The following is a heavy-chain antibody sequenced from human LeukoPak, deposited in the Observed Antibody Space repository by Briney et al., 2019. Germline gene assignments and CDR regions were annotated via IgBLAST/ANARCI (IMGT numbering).Heavy chain of an antibody. D-gene: IGHD3-22*01. V-gene: IGHV4-59*08. J-gene: IGHJ4*02. Sequence: SETLSLTCTVSGGSISSYYWSWIRQPPGKGLEWIGYIYYSGSTKYNPPLKSRVSISVDTSKNQFSLKLSSVTAADTAVYYCARHYDTSGYYPFDYWGQGTLVTVSS. CDR2: IYYSGST. CDR1: GGSISSYY. CDR3: ARHYDTSGYYPFDY.